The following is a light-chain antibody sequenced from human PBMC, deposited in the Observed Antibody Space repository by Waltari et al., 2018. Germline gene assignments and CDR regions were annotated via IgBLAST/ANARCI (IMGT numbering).Light chain of an antibody. CDR2: MGS. CDR3: MQTLQVPWT. CDR1: QSLLHSNGYHD. V-gene: IGKV2-28*01. Sequence: DSVMTQSPLSLPVTPGEPASLSGRSSQSLLHSNGYHDLNWYLQKPGQSPQLLIYMGSNRASRVPDRFSGSGSGTDFTLKISYVEAEDVGIYYCMQTLQVPWTFGQGTRVEIK. J-gene: IGKJ1*01.